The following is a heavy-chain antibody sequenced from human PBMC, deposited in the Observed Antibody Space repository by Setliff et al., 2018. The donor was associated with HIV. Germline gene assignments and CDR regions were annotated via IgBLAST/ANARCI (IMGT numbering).Heavy chain of an antibody. J-gene: IGHJ5*02. CDR1: GGSLSTDSYY. CDR2: GYTSGST. D-gene: IGHD3-9*01. Sequence: PSETLSLTCTVSGGSLSTDSYYWSWIRQPAGKGLEWIGHGYTSGSTDYNPSLKSRATISVETSKRQFSLNLTSVTAADTTMYFCAIQRGDVDWYLSVVHWGQGKLVTVSS. CDR3: AIQRGDVDWYLSVVH. V-gene: IGHV4-61*09.